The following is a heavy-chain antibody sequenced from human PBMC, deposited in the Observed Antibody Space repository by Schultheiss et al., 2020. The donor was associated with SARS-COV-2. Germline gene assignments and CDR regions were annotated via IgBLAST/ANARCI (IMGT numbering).Heavy chain of an antibody. CDR2: INHSGST. J-gene: IGHJ6*02. D-gene: IGHD2-15*01. Sequence: SETLSLTCAVYGGSFSGYYWSWIRQPPGKGLEWIGEINHSGSTYYNPSLKSRVTISVDTSKNQFSLKLSSVTAADTAVYYCARVVGYCSGGSCYSSYYYYGMDVWGQGTTVTVSS. V-gene: IGHV4-34*01. CDR3: ARVVGYCSGGSCYSSYYYYGMDV. CDR1: GGSFSGYY.